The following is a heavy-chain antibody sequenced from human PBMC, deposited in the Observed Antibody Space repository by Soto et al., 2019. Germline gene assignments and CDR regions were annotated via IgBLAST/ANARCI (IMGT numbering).Heavy chain of an antibody. CDR1: GGSISSGDYY. V-gene: IGHV4-30-4*01. CDR2: IYYSGST. Sequence: SETLSLTCTVSGGSISSGDYYWSWIRQPPGKGLEWIGYIYYSGSTYYNPSLKSRVTISVDTSKNQFSLKLSSVTAADTAVYYCARVPDRSGFDYWGQGTLVTVSS. D-gene: IGHD3-22*01. J-gene: IGHJ4*02. CDR3: ARVPDRSGFDY.